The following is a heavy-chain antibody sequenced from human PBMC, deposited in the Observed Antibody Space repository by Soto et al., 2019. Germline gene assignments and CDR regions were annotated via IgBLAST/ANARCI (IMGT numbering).Heavy chain of an antibody. CDR2: TYDSGST. D-gene: IGHD4-17*01. J-gene: IGHJ2*01. V-gene: IGHV4-30-4*01. Sequence: QVQLQELGPGLVKPSETLSLTCTVSGGSISGGGYYWSWIRQPPGKGLEWIGYTYDSGSTYYNPYLKSRISISIDTSKNQFSLRLTSVTAADAAVYYCAREIIPLTTDWYFDLWGRGTLVTVSS. CDR3: AREIIPLTTDWYFDL. CDR1: GGSISGGGYY.